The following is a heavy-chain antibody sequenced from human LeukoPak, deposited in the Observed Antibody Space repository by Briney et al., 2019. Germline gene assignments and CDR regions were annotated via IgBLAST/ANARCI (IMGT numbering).Heavy chain of an antibody. D-gene: IGHD3-10*01. CDR2: IYYSGST. J-gene: IGHJ4*02. V-gene: IGHV4-39*07. Sequence: SETLSLTCTVSGGSISSSSYYWGWIRQPPGKGLEWIGSIYYSGSTYYNPSLKSRVTISVDTSKNQFSLKLSSVTAADTAVYYCARVPMVRGVKSLAFDYWGQGTLVTVSS. CDR3: ARVPMVRGVKSLAFDY. CDR1: GGSISSSSYY.